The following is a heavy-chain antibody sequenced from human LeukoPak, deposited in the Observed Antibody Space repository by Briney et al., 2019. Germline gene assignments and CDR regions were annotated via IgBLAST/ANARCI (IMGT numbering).Heavy chain of an antibody. Sequence: SETLSLTCAVYGGSFSGYYWSWIRQPPGKGLEWIGEINHSGSTNYNPSLKSRVTISVDTSKNQFSLELSSVTAADMAVYYCARVRDIVVVVAATEENWFDPWGQGTLVTVSS. CDR2: INHSGST. CDR3: ARVRDIVVVVAATEENWFDP. J-gene: IGHJ5*02. D-gene: IGHD2-15*01. V-gene: IGHV4-34*01. CDR1: GGSFSGYY.